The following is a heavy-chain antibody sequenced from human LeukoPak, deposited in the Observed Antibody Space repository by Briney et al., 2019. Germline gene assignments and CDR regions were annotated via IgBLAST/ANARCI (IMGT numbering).Heavy chain of an antibody. J-gene: IGHJ4*02. CDR3: AKDGYGNYDY. V-gene: IGHV3-43*02. Sequence: PGRSLRLSCAASGFTFHDYAMHWVRQVPGKGLEWVSLISGHGDSTYYADSVKGRFTISRDSSKNSLYLQMNSLRTEDTALYYCAKDGYGNYDYWGQGTLVTVSS. D-gene: IGHD4-11*01. CDR1: GFTFHDYA. CDR2: ISGHGDST.